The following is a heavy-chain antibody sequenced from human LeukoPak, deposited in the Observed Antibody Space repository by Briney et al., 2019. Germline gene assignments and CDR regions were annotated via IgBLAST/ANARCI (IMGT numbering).Heavy chain of an antibody. Sequence: PGGSLRLSCAASGFTFSSYGMHWVRQAPGKGLEWVAFIRYDGSNKYYADSVKGRFTISRDNSKNTLYLQMNSLRAEDTAVYYCAKDLYEDYDRDVWGKGTTVTVSS. J-gene: IGHJ6*03. V-gene: IGHV3-30*02. CDR3: AKDLYEDYDRDV. CDR2: IRYDGSNK. CDR1: GFTFSSYG. D-gene: IGHD3-16*01.